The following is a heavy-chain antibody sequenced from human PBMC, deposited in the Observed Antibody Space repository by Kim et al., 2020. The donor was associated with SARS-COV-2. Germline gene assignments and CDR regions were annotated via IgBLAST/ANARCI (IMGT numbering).Heavy chain of an antibody. CDR2: ISTYNGNT. D-gene: IGHD3-10*01. Sequence: ASVKVSCKASGYPFSTYGFTWVRQAPGQGLEWMGWISTYNGNTNYAQKLQGRVTMTTDTSTTTADMELRTLRSDDTAVYHCARVWFGELSGYYYYGVDVGGQRTTVTVS. CDR1: GYPFSTYG. V-gene: IGHV1-18*01. CDR3: ARVWFGELSGYYYYGVDV. J-gene: IGHJ6*02.